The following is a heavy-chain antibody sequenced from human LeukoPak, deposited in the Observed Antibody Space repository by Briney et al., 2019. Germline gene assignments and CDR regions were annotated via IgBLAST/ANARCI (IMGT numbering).Heavy chain of an antibody. Sequence: GGSLRLSCAASGFTFSSYSMNWVRQAPGKGLEWVSSISSSISYIYYADSVKGRFTISRDNAKNSLYLQMNSLRAEDTAVYYCARDPYSGLFDYWGQGTRVTVSS. CDR3: ARDPYSGLFDY. J-gene: IGHJ4*02. CDR2: ISSSISYI. V-gene: IGHV3-21*01. CDR1: GFTFSSYS. D-gene: IGHD4-11*01.